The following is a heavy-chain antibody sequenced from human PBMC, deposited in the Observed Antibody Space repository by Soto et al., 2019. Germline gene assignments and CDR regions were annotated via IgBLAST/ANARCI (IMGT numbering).Heavy chain of an antibody. CDR2: IIPIFGTA. V-gene: IGHV1-69*12. J-gene: IGHJ4*02. CDR3: ARARYDCISNSCYEAYFDY. CDR1: GGTFSSYA. Sequence: QVQLVQSGAEVKKPGSSVKVSCKASGGTFSSYAISWVRQAPGQGLEWMGGIIPIFGTANYAQKFQGRVTTTAAESTSTAYMELSSLRSEDTAVYYCARARYDCISNSCYEAYFDYWGQGALVTVSS. D-gene: IGHD2-2*01.